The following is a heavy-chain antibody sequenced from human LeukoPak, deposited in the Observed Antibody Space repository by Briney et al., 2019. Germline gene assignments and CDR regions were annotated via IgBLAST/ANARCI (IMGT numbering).Heavy chain of an antibody. CDR2: IIPIFGTV. J-gene: IGHJ4*02. V-gene: IGHV1-69*13. CDR1: GGTFSSYA. CDR3: ARSSGTMVRGVIISSTFDY. Sequence: SVKVSCKASGGTFSSYAISWVRQAPGQGLEWMGGIIPIFGTVNYAQKFQGRVTITADESTSTAYMELSSLRSEDTAVYYCARSSGTMVRGVIISSTFDYWGQGTLVTVSS. D-gene: IGHD3-10*01.